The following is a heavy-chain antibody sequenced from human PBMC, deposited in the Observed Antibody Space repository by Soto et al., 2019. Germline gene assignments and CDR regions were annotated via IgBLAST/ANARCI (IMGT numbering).Heavy chain of an antibody. Sequence: QVHLVQSGAEVKRPGSSVKVSCEASGGSFSSDAITWVRQVPGQGLEWMGGIIPTFGAANYRRQFQGRVTISADESTRTVYMELSSLRFDDTAVYYCARGFSGYYSSLDYWGQGTLVTVSS. V-gene: IGHV1-69*01. CDR1: GGSFSSDA. D-gene: IGHD5-12*01. J-gene: IGHJ4*02. CDR2: IIPTFGAA. CDR3: ARGFSGYYSSLDY.